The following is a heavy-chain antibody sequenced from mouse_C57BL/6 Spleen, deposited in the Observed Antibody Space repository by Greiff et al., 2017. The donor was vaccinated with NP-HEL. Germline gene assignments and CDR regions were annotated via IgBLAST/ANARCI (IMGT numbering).Heavy chain of an antibody. CDR3: AREGNYYGSSGD. V-gene: IGHV1-64*01. Sequence: VQLQQPGAELVKPGASVKLSCKASGYTFTSYWMHWVKQRPGQGLEWIGMIHPNSGSTNYNEKFKSKATLTVDKSSSTAYMQLSSLTSEDSAVYYCAREGNYYGSSGDWGQGTTLTVSS. D-gene: IGHD1-1*01. J-gene: IGHJ2*01. CDR1: GYTFTSYW. CDR2: IHPNSGST.